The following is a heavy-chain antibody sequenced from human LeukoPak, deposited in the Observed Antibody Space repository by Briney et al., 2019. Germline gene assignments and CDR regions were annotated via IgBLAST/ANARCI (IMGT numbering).Heavy chain of an antibody. Sequence: SETLSLTCTVSGYSISSGYYWGWIRQPPGKRLEWVGSIHSSGNTYYNPTLKSRVTISVDTSKNQFSLKLSSVTAADTAVYYCARVATFRADIAAAGTGYFDCWGQGTLVTVSS. D-gene: IGHD6-13*01. J-gene: IGHJ4*02. CDR2: IHSSGNT. CDR3: ARVATFRADIAAAGTGYFDC. V-gene: IGHV4-38-2*02. CDR1: GYSISSGYY.